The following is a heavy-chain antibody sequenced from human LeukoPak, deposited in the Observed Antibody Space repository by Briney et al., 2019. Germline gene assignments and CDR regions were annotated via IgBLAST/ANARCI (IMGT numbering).Heavy chain of an antibody. CDR3: ARTEPSGTTSH. CDR1: GGSITNYY. CDR2: IYYSGST. D-gene: IGHD1-1*01. V-gene: IGHV4-59*01. J-gene: IGHJ4*02. Sequence: SETLSLTCTVSGGSITNYYWSWIRQPPGKGLEWIGYIYYSGSTNYNPSLKSRVTLSIDTSRNQFSLSLRSMTAADTAVYYCARTEPSGTTSHWGQGTLVTVSS.